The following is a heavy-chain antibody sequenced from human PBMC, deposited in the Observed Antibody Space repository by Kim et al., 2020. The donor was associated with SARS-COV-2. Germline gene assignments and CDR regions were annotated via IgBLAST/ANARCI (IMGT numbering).Heavy chain of an antibody. D-gene: IGHD2-15*01. J-gene: IGHJ4*02. CDR3: ARDPRYCSGGSCFTGNGDYYFDY. V-gene: IGHV3-66*01. CDR1: GFTVSSNY. Sequence: GGSLRLSCAASGFTVSSNYMSWVRQAPGKGLEWVSVIYSGGSTYYADSVKGRFTISRDNSKNTLYLQMNSLRAEDTAVYYCARDPRYCSGGSCFTGNGDYYFDYWGQGTLVTVSS. CDR2: IYSGGST.